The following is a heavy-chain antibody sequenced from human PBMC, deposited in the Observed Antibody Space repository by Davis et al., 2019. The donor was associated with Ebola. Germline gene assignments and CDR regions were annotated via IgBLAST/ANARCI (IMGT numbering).Heavy chain of an antibody. D-gene: IGHD4-11*01. CDR3: ARVVTTHYYYYGMDV. J-gene: IGHJ6*02. V-gene: IGHV3-53*01. CDR1: GFTVSSNY. Sequence: GESLKISCAASGFTVSSNYMSWVRQAPGKGLEWVSVIYSGGSTYYADSVKGRFTISRHNSKNTLYLQMNSLRAEDTAVYYCARVVTTHYYYYGMDVWGQGTTVTVSS. CDR2: IYSGGST.